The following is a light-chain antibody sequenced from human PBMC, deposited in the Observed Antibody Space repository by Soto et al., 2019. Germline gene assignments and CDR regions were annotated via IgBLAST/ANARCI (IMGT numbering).Light chain of an antibody. CDR1: QSVSSY. J-gene: IGKJ2*01. CDR3: QQSSNWPRT. Sequence: EIELTQSPATLSLSPGERATLSCRASQSVSSYLAWYQQKPGQAPRLLIYDASNRATGIPARFSGSGSGTDFTLTISSLEPADFAVYYCQQSSNWPRTFGQGTKLEIK. CDR2: DAS. V-gene: IGKV3-11*01.